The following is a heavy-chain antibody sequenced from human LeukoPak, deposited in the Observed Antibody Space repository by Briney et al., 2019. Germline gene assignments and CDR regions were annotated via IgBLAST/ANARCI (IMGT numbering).Heavy chain of an antibody. CDR2: IIPIFGTA. CDR3: AREIAAAGEGWYFDY. Sequence: GASVKVSCKASGGTFSSYANSWVRQAPGQGLEWMGGIIPIFGTANYAQKFQGRVTITADESTSTAYMELSSLRSEDTAVYYCAREIAAAGEGWYFDYWGQGTLVTVSS. D-gene: IGHD6-13*01. J-gene: IGHJ4*02. CDR1: GGTFSSYA. V-gene: IGHV1-69*13.